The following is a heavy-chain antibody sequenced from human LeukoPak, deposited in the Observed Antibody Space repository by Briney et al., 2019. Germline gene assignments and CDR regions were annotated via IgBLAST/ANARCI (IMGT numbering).Heavy chain of an antibody. D-gene: IGHD5-18*01. CDR2: INHSGST. Sequence: PSQTLSLTCTVSGGSISSADYYWSWIRQPPGKGLEWIGEINHSGSTNYNPSLKSRVTISVDTSKNQFSLKLSSVTAADTAVYYCARFLQISDTAMAPKPPEGFDYWGQGTLVTVSS. CDR3: ARFLQISDTAMAPKPPEGFDY. CDR1: GGSISSADYY. V-gene: IGHV4-30-4*01. J-gene: IGHJ4*02.